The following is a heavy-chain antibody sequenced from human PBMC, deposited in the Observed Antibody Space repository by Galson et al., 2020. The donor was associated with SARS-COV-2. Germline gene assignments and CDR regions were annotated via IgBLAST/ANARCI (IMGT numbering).Heavy chain of an antibody. Sequence: KIGESLKISCKNFGYSFPSYWIGWLRQMPGKGLEWMGIIYPDDSDTRYSPSFQGQVTISFDKSISTAYLQWSSLKASDTAMYYCARRSVAHFDYWGQGTLVTVSS. D-gene: IGHD6-19*01. J-gene: IGHJ4*02. CDR1: GYSFPSYW. CDR2: IYPDDSDT. V-gene: IGHV5-51*01. CDR3: ARRSVAHFDY.